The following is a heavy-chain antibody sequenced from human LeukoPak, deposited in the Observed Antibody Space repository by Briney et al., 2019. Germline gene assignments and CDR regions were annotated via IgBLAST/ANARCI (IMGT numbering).Heavy chain of an antibody. V-gene: IGHV3-23*01. CDR2: ISGSGGST. CDR3: ASYDFWSGYSTDY. Sequence: GGSLTLSCPASGCTFSSYAMSWVRQAPGKGLEWVSAISGSGGSTYYADSVKGRFTIPRDNYKNTLYLQMNSLRAEDTAVYYCASYDFWSGYSTDYWGQGTLVTVSS. CDR1: GCTFSSYA. J-gene: IGHJ4*02. D-gene: IGHD3-3*01.